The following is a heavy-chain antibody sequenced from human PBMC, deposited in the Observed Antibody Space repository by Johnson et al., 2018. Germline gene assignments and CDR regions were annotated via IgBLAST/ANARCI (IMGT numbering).Heavy chain of an antibody. CDR1: GGSFSGSY. D-gene: IGHD2-15*01. CDR2: IYENGGP. CDR3: ARGSGGPRMAY. V-gene: IGHV4-34*01. J-gene: IGHJ4*02. Sequence: QVQLQESGPGLVKXSETXSLXCTVYGGSFSGSYWTWIRQPPGEGLEWIGEIYENGGPNYNPSVESRVTISLDTSKNQFSLKMTPLTAADPAVYYCARGSGGPRMAYWGQGTPVFVSP.